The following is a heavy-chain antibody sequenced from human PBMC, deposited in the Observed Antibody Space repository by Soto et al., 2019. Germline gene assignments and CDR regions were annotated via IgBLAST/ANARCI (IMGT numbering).Heavy chain of an antibody. V-gene: IGHV3-21*01. J-gene: IGHJ4*02. Sequence: EVQLVESGGGLVKPGESLRLSCVASGFTFKNYNMNWVRQAPGKGLKWVSSIGGTDIFTYYADSVKGRFSISRDNAKSSLFLQMNSLGAEDTAVYFCVRDGSLLGLTRWGQGTLVTVSS. CDR1: GFTFKNYN. CDR2: IGGTDIFT. CDR3: VRDGSLLGLTR. D-gene: IGHD3-10*01.